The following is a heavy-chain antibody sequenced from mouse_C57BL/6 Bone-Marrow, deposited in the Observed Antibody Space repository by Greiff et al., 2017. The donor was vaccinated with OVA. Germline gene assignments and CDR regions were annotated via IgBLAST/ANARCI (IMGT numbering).Heavy chain of an antibody. V-gene: IGHV1-82*01. CDR2: IYPGDGDT. D-gene: IGHD3-3*01. CDR3: ARYRANPIFDY. CDR1: GYAFSSSW. Sequence: QVQLKESGPELVKPGASVKISCKASGYAFSSSWMNWVKQRPGKGLEWIGRIYPGDGDTNYNGKFKGKATLTADKSSSTAYMQLSSLTSEDSAVYFCARYRANPIFDYWGQGTTLTVSS. J-gene: IGHJ2*01.